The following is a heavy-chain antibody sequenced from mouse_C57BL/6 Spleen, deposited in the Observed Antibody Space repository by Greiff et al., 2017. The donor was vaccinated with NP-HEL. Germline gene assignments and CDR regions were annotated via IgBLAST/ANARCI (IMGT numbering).Heavy chain of an antibody. CDR2: IDPSDSYT. D-gene: IGHD2-5*01. J-gene: IGHJ4*01. V-gene: IGHV1-69*01. CDR1: GYTFTSYW. CDR3: ARDYSNLYAMDY. Sequence: QVQLQQPGAELVMPGASVKLSCKASGYTFTSYWMHWVKQRPGQGLEWIGEIDPSDSYTNYNQKFKGKSTLTVDKSSSTAYMQLSSLTSEDSAVYYCARDYSNLYAMDYWGQGTSVTVS.